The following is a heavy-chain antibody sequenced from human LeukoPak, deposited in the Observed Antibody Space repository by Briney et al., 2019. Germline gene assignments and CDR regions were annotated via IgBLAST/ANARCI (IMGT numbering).Heavy chain of an antibody. CDR3: ARVGRNYFDY. CDR2: ISYDGSNK. Sequence: PGRSLRLSCAGSGFTFSSYAMHWVRQAPGKGLEWVAVISYDGSNKYYADSVKGRFTISRDNSKNTLYLQMNSLRAEDTAVYYCARVGRNYFDYWGQGTLVTVAS. CDR1: GFTFSSYA. D-gene: IGHD3-10*01. J-gene: IGHJ4*02. V-gene: IGHV3-30-3*01.